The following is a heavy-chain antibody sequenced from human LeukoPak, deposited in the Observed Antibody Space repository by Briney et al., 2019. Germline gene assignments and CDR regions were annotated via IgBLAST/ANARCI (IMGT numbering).Heavy chain of an antibody. D-gene: IGHD3-9*01. CDR2: ISSSSSYI. V-gene: IGHV3-21*01. CDR3: ASILTGRTGVYYYFDL. Sequence: GGSLRLSCAASGFTFSSYSMNWVRQAPGKGLEWVSSISSSSSYIFYADSVKGRFTVSRDNAKNSLYLQMNSLRAEDTAVYYCASILTGRTGVYYYFDLWGRGTLVTVSS. J-gene: IGHJ2*01. CDR1: GFTFSSYS.